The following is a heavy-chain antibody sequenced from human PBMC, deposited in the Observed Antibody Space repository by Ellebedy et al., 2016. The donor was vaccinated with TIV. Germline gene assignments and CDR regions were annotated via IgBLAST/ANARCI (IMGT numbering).Heavy chain of an antibody. CDR2: MNPNSGNT. Sequence: ASVKVSCXASGYTFTSYDINWVRQATGQGLEWMGWMNPNSGNTGYAQKFQGRVTMTRNTSISTAYMELSSLRSEDTAVYYCARGLAVAGTVRFDPWGQGTLVTVSS. J-gene: IGHJ5*02. V-gene: IGHV1-8*01. CDR3: ARGLAVAGTVRFDP. D-gene: IGHD6-19*01. CDR1: GYTFTSYD.